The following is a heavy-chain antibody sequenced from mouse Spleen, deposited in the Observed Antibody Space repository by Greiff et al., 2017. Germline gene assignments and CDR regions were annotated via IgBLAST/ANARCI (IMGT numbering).Heavy chain of an antibody. D-gene: IGHD1-1*01. V-gene: IGHV5-6*02. CDR2: ISSGGSYT. CDR1: GFTFSSYG. Sequence: DVKLVESGGDLVKPGGSLKLSCAASGFTFSSYGMSWVRQTPDKRLEWVATISSGGSYTYYPDSVKGRFTISRDNAKNTLYLQMSSLKSEDTAMYYCITTVVADWYFDVWGTGTTVTVSS. J-gene: IGHJ1*03. CDR3: ITTVVADWYFDV.